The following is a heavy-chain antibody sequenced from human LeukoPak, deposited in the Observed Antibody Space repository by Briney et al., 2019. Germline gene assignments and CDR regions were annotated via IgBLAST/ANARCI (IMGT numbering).Heavy chain of an antibody. CDR1: GYSFTRYW. Sequence: GESLKISCKGSGYSFTRYWIGWVRQMPGKGLECMGIIYPGDSDTRHSPSFQGQVTISADKSISTAYLQWSSLKASDTAMYYCAIGGPGYSGYDDAFDIWGQGTMVTVSS. CDR2: IYPGDSDT. D-gene: IGHD5-12*01. V-gene: IGHV5-51*01. CDR3: AIGGPGYSGYDDAFDI. J-gene: IGHJ3*02.